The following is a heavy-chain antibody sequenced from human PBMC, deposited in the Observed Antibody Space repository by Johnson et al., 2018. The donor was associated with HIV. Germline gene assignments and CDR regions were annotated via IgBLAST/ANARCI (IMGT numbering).Heavy chain of an antibody. CDR3: AKDLSQWLIPEAFDI. CDR1: GFTFDGYA. Sequence: EVQLVESGGGLVQPGRSLRLSCAASGFTFDGYAMHWVRQAPGKGLEWVSGISWNSGSVGYADSVKGRFTISRDNSKNTLYLQMNSLRAEDTAVYYCAKDLSQWLIPEAFDIWGQGAMVTVSA. CDR2: ISWNSGSV. D-gene: IGHD6-19*01. V-gene: IGHV3-9*01. J-gene: IGHJ3*02.